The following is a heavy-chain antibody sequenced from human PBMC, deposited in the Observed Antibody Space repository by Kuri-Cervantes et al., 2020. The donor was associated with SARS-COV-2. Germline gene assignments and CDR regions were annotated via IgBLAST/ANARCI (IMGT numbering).Heavy chain of an antibody. CDR2: IKQDGSEK. V-gene: IGHV3-7*01. CDR3: ARDGPLKLGYCSGGSCYSLDY. Sequence: GGSLRLSCAASGFTFSSYWMSWVRQAPGKGLEWVANIKQDGSEKYYVDSVKGRFTISRDNAKNSLYLQMNSLRAEDTAVYYCARDGPLKLGYCSGGSCYSLDYWGRGTLVTVSS. CDR1: GFTFSSYW. J-gene: IGHJ4*02. D-gene: IGHD2-15*01.